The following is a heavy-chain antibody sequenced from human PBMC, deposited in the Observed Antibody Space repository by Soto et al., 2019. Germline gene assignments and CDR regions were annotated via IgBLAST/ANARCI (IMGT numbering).Heavy chain of an antibody. CDR1: GYSFTSYW. CDR3: ARPLYYYDSSGYSPRGAFDI. J-gene: IGHJ3*02. D-gene: IGHD3-22*01. Sequence: GESLKISCKGSGYSFTSYWISWVRQMPGKGLEWMGRIDPSDSYTNYSPSFQGHVTISADKSISTAYLQWSSLKASDTAMYYCARPLYYYDSSGYSPRGAFDIWGQGTMVTVSS. CDR2: IDPSDSYT. V-gene: IGHV5-10-1*01.